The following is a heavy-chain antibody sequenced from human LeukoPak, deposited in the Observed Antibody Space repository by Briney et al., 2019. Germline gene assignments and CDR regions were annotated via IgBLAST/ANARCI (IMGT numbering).Heavy chain of an antibody. CDR3: ARSGLEAVLLWFGGGKKYYFDY. Sequence: ASVKVSCKASGYTFTSYDIDWVRQATGQGLEWMGWMNPNSGNTGYAQKFQGRVTMTRNTSISTAYMELSSLRSEDTAVYYCARSGLEAVLLWFGGGKKYYFDYWGQGTLVTVSS. D-gene: IGHD3-10*01. CDR1: GYTFTSYD. CDR2: MNPNSGNT. J-gene: IGHJ4*02. V-gene: IGHV1-8*01.